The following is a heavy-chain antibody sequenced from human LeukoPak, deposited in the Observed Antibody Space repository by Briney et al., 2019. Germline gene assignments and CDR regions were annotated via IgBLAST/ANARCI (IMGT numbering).Heavy chain of an antibody. CDR3: AKDPSSESTNWFDP. V-gene: IGHV3-30*02. CDR2: LRHDGINK. D-gene: IGHD3-22*01. Sequence: GGSLRLSCAASGFIFTNYAMHWVRQAPGKGLEWVAFLRHDGINKYHADSVKGRFTISRDNSKNSLYLQMNGLRTDDTAVYYCAKDPSSESTNWFDPWGRGTLVTVSS. CDR1: GFIFTNYA. J-gene: IGHJ5*02.